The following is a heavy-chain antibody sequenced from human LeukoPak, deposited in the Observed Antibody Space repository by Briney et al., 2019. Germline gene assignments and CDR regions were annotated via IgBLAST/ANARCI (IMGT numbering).Heavy chain of an antibody. CDR1: GGSISSSSYY. D-gene: IGHD3-22*01. Sequence: PSETLSLTCTVSGGSISSSSYYWGWIRQPPGKGLEWIGSIYYSGSTYYNPSLKSRVTISVDTSKNQFSLKLSSVTAADTAVYYCARPGYYDSSGYPDAFDIWGQGTMVIVSS. CDR2: IYYSGST. V-gene: IGHV4-39*01. J-gene: IGHJ3*02. CDR3: ARPGYYDSSGYPDAFDI.